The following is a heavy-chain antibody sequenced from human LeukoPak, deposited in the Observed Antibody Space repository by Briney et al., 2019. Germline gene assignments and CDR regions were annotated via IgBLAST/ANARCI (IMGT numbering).Heavy chain of an antibody. CDR2: ISGSGGNT. D-gene: IGHD5-12*01. CDR1: GFTFSTYA. V-gene: IGHV3-23*01. CDR3: AKGRGAGWFDP. J-gene: IGHJ5*02. Sequence: SGGSLRLSCAASGFTFSTYAMSWVRQAPGKGLEWVSTISGSGGNTYYADSVKGRFTISRDNSKNTLYLQMNSLRAGDTAVYYCAKGRGAGWFDPWGQGTLVTVSS.